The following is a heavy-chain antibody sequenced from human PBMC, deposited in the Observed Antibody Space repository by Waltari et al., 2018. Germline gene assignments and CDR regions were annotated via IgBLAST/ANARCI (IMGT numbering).Heavy chain of an antibody. Sequence: VQVVESGGGLVQPGGSLRLSCAASGFTFSKFWMTWVRQPPGKGLEWIGEIFHSGNKNYNSSLKGRVTMSMDTSKNQFSLTLTSVTAADTAVYYCVRSQWKVSLFDFWGQGTRISVSS. CDR3: VRSQWKVSLFDF. D-gene: IGHD1-1*01. J-gene: IGHJ4*02. CDR1: GFTFSKFW. V-gene: IGHV4-34*10. CDR2: IFHSGNK.